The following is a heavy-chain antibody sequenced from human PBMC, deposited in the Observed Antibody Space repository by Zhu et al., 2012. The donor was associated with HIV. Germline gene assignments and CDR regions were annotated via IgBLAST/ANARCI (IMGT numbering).Heavy chain of an antibody. Sequence: QVQLQQWGAGLLKPSETLSLTCAVYGGSFSGYNWMWIRQPPGKGLEWIGEIDHYGRTKYRPSLKRRVTISVDTSKSQVSLKMTAVTAADTAVYYCAEFGDSVDYWGPGTLVTVSS. CDR3: AEFGDSVDY. J-gene: IGHJ4*02. CDR1: GGSFSGYN. V-gene: IGHV4-34*01. D-gene: IGHD3-10*01. CDR2: IDHYGRT.